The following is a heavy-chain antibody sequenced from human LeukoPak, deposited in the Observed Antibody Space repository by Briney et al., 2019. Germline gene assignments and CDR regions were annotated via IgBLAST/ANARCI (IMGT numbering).Heavy chain of an antibody. CDR3: AREAGTTAFDI. CDR2: INPNSGGT. CDR1: GYTFTGYY. V-gene: IGHV1-2*02. D-gene: IGHD6-19*01. Sequence: ASVKVSCKASGYTFTGYYMHWVRQAPGQGREWMGWINPNSGGTNYEQKFQGRVTMTRDTSISTAYMELSRLRSDDTAVYYCAREAGTTAFDIWGQGTMVTVSS. J-gene: IGHJ3*02.